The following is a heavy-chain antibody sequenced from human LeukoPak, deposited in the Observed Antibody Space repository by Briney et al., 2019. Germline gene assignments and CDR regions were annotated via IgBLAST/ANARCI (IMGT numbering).Heavy chain of an antibody. D-gene: IGHD3-3*01. CDR3: ARLPSTYYDFWSGYSSYFDY. CDR1: GGSFSGYY. Sequence: SETLSLTCAVYGGSFSGYYWSWIRQPPGKGLEWIGEINHSGSTNYNPSLKSRVTISVDTSKNQFSLKLSSVTAADTAVYYCARLPSTYYDFWSGYSSYFDYWGQGTLVTVSS. J-gene: IGHJ4*02. V-gene: IGHV4-34*01. CDR2: INHSGST.